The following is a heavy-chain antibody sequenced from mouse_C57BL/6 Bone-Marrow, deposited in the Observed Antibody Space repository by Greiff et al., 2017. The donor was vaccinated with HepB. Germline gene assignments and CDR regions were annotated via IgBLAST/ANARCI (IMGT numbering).Heavy chain of an antibody. D-gene: IGHD1-1*01. CDR3: ARSDYDGSSYLDY. CDR1: GYTFTSYW. V-gene: IGHV1-50*01. J-gene: IGHJ2*01. Sequence: QVQLQQPGAELVKPGASVKLSCKASGYTFTSYWMQWVKQRPGQGLEWIGEIDPSDSYTNYNQKFKGKATLTVDTSSSTAYMQLSSLTSEDSAVYYCARSDYDGSSYLDYWGQGTTLTVSS. CDR2: IDPSDSYT.